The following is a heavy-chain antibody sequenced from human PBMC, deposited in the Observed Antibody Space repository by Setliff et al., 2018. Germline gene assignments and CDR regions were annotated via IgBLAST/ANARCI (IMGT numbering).Heavy chain of an antibody. CDR3: ARSMIQRNYYCGLDV. D-gene: IGHD3-16*01. CDR1: GGSVSSGSYY. J-gene: IGHJ6*02. CDR2: IYTSGST. V-gene: IGHV4-61*02. Sequence: PSETLSLTCTVSGGSVSSGSYYWSWIRQPAGKGLEWIGRIYTSGSTNYNPSLKSRVAISVDTSKNQFSLKLSSVTAADTAVYYCARSMIQRNYYCGLDVWGQGTTVTVSS.